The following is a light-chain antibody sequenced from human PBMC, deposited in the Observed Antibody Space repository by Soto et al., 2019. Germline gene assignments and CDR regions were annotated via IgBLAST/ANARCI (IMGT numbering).Light chain of an antibody. Sequence: DIQMTQSPSTLSASVGDRVTITCRASQSISSWLAWYQQKPGKAPKLLIYDASSLGSGVPSRFSGGGSGTEFTLTISSLQPDVFATYCCQQYNSNSYTFGQGTKLEIK. CDR2: DAS. CDR1: QSISSW. CDR3: QQYNSNSYT. J-gene: IGKJ2*01. V-gene: IGKV1-5*01.